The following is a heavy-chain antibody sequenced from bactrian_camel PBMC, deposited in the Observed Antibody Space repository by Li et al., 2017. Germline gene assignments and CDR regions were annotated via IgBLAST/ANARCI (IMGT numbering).Heavy chain of an antibody. CDR2: IDEDGAI. D-gene: IGHD5*01. Sequence: HVQLVESGGGSVQAGGSLRLSCGTGAYYGCRYAKSWYRQVPGEEREFVSGIDEDGAITYADSVQGRFTLSEDSATKTLYLQMDNLKPEDTAIYYCAATMGDYALGVPLSPGGCEESDFEYWGPGTQVTVS. CDR3: AATMGDYALGVPLSPGGCEESDFEY. V-gene: IGHV3S53*01. J-gene: IGHJ6*01. CDR1: AYYGCRYA.